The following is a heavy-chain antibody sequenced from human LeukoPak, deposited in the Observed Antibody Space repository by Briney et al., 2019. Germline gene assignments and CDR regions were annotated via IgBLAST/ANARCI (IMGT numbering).Heavy chain of an antibody. V-gene: IGHV3-74*01. Sequence: PGGSLRLSCAASGFTFSGNWMNWVRHAPGKGLVWVSRINGDGSSTSYADSVKGRFTISRDNARNTLYLQMNSLRAEDTAVYYCARDRGYSSGWYYWGQGTLVTVSS. J-gene: IGHJ4*02. CDR3: ARDRGYSSGWYY. D-gene: IGHD6-19*01. CDR2: INGDGSST. CDR1: GFTFSGNW.